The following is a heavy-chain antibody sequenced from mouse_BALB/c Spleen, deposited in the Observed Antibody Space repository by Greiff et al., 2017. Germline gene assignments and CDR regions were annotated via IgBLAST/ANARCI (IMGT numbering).Heavy chain of an antibody. CDR3: AREPSYYGNYMDY. CDR1: GFSLTGYG. Sequence: VQLVESGPGLVAPSQSLSITCTVSGFSLTGYGVNWVRQPPGKGLEWLGMIWGDGSTDYNSALKSRLSISKDNSKSQVFLKMNSLQTDDTARYYCAREPSYYGNYMDYWGQGTSVTVSS. CDR2: IWGDGST. J-gene: IGHJ4*01. D-gene: IGHD2-10*01. V-gene: IGHV2-6-7*01.